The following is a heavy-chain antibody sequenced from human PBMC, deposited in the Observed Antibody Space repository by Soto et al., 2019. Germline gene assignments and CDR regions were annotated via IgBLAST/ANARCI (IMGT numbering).Heavy chain of an antibody. Sequence: EVQLVQSGAEVKKPGESLRISCKGSGYSFTSYWISWVRQMPGKGLEWMGRIDPSDSYTNYSPSFQGHVTISADKSISTAYLQWSSLKASDTAMYYCASRYSGYDYYYYGMDVWGQGTTVTVSS. V-gene: IGHV5-10-1*03. CDR2: IDPSDSYT. CDR3: ASRYSGYDYYYYGMDV. J-gene: IGHJ6*02. D-gene: IGHD5-12*01. CDR1: GYSFTSYW.